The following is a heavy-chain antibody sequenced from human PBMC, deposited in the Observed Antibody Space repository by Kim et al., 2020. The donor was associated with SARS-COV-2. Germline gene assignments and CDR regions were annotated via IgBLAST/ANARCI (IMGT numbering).Heavy chain of an antibody. CDR3: ARAPGGFLTGYYIPYYYYGMDV. CDR1: GGSISSYY. CDR2: IYYSGST. D-gene: IGHD3-9*01. J-gene: IGHJ6*02. V-gene: IGHV4-59*01. Sequence: SETLSLTCTVSGGSISSYYWSWIRQPPGKGLEWIGYIYYSGSTNYNPSLKSRVTISVDTSKNQFSLKLSSVTAADTAVYYCARAPGGFLTGYYIPYYYYGMDVWGQGTTVTVSS.